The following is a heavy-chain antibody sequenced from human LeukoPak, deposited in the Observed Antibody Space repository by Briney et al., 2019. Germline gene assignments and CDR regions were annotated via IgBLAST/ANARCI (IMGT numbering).Heavy chain of an antibody. Sequence: GGSLRLSCAASGFTFTCNGLHWVRQAPGKGLEWVAVTWYDGTKKYYADSVKGRFTVSRDNSKNTLFLQMNSLRAEDTAVYYCAKGSHRYFDWLSYFDYWGQGTLVTVSS. V-gene: IGHV3-33*06. D-gene: IGHD3-9*01. CDR3: AKGSHRYFDWLSYFDY. J-gene: IGHJ4*02. CDR2: TWYDGTKK. CDR1: GFTFTCNG.